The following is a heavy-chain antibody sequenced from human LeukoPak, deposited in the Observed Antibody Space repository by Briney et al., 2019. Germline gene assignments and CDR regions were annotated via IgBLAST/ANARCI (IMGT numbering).Heavy chain of an antibody. CDR3: ARASRWELRIKGYFDY. CDR1: GGSFSGYY. J-gene: IGHJ4*02. D-gene: IGHD1-26*01. Sequence: SETLSLTCAVYGGSFSGYYWSWIRQPPGKGLEWIGEINHSGSTNYNPSLKSRVTISVDTSKNQFSLKLSSVTAADTAVYYCARASRWELRIKGYFDYWGQGTLVTVSS. CDR2: INHSGST. V-gene: IGHV4-34*01.